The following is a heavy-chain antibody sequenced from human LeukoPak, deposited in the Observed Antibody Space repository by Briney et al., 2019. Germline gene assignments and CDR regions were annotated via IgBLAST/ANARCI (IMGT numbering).Heavy chain of an antibody. V-gene: IGHV3-15*07. D-gene: IGHD3-22*01. CDR2: IKSKTDGGTT. Sequence: GGSLRLSCAASGFTFNNAWMTWVRQAPGKGLEWVGRIKSKTDGGTTDYAAPVKGRFTISRDDSKNTLYLQMNSLKTEDTAVYYCTTETWERITMIVVVHWGQGTLVTVSS. J-gene: IGHJ4*02. CDR3: TTETWERITMIVVVH. CDR1: GFTFNNAW.